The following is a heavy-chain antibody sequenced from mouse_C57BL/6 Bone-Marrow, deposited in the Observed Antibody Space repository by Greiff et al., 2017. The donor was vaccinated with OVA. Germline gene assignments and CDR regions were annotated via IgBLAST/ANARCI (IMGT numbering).Heavy chain of an antibody. Sequence: QVQLKESGPELVKPGASVKISCKASGYAFSSSWMNWVKQRPGTGLEWIGRIYPGDGDTNYNGKFTGKATLTADKSSSTAYMQLSSLTSDDSAVYCCARVPMDYWGQGTSVTVSS. J-gene: IGHJ4*01. V-gene: IGHV1-82*01. CDR1: GYAFSSSW. CDR3: ARVPMDY. CDR2: IYPGDGDT.